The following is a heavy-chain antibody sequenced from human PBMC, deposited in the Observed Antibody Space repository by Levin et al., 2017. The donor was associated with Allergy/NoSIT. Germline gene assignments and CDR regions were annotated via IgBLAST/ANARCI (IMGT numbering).Heavy chain of an antibody. J-gene: IGHJ6*02. CDR1: GYRFSSYW. Sequence: GGSLRLSCKGFGYRFSSYWIGWVRQMPGKGLEWMGIIYPGDSDVRYTPSFQGQVTISVDKSISTVYLQWNSLQASDTAMYYCARQEDSSGWLPDYYYGMGVWGQGTTVTVSS. CDR3: ARQEDSSGWLPDYYYGMGV. V-gene: IGHV5-51*01. D-gene: IGHD6-19*01. CDR2: IYPGDSDV.